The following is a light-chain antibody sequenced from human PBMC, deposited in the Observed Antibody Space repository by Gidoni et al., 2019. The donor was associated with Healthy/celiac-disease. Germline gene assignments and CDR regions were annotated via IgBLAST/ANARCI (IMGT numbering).Light chain of an antibody. V-gene: IGLV3-1*01. Sequence: SYELTQPPSVSVSAGQTSSITCSGDKLGDKYACWYQQKPGPSPVLVIYQDSKRPSGIPERFSGSNSGNTATLTISGTQAMDEADYYCQAWDSSIVVFGGGTKLTVL. CDR1: KLGDKY. J-gene: IGLJ2*01. CDR2: QDS. CDR3: QAWDSSIVV.